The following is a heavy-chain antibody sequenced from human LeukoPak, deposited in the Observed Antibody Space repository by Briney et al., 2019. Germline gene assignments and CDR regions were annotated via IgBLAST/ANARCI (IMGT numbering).Heavy chain of an antibody. V-gene: IGHV1-18*04. CDR1: GYTFTGYY. CDR2: ISAYNGNT. Sequence: ASVKLSFKASGYTFTGYYMHWVRQAPGQGIEWMGWISAYNGNTNYAQKLQGRVTMTTDTSTSTAYMELRSLRSDDTAVYYCARDPPYSSGWVPFDYWGQGTLVTVSS. J-gene: IGHJ4*02. CDR3: ARDPPYSSGWVPFDY. D-gene: IGHD6-19*01.